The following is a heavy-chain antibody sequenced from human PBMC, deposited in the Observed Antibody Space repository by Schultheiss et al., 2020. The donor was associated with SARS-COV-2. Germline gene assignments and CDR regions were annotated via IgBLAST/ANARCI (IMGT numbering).Heavy chain of an antibody. Sequence: GGSLRLSCAASRFTFSSYAMSWVRQTPGKGLEWVSTISGGGGSTYYADSVKGRFTISRDNSKNTLFLQMSSLRAEDTAVYYCARDWDMDVWGKGTTVTVSS. V-gene: IGHV3-23*01. CDR1: RFTFSSYA. D-gene: IGHD3-16*01. J-gene: IGHJ6*03. CDR3: ARDWDMDV. CDR2: ISGGGGST.